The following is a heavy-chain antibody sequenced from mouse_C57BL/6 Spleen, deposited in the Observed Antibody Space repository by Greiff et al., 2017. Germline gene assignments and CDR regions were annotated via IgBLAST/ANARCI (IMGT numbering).Heavy chain of an antibody. D-gene: IGHD1-1*01. Sequence: EVQLVESGGDLVKPGGSLKLSCAASGFTFSSYGMSWVRQTPDKRLEWVATISSGGSYTYYPDSVKGRFTISRDNAKNTLYLQMSSLKSEDTAMYYCARHGPYYGFDYWGQGTTLTVSS. CDR3: ARHGPYYGFDY. V-gene: IGHV5-6*01. CDR2: ISSGGSYT. J-gene: IGHJ2*01. CDR1: GFTFSSYG.